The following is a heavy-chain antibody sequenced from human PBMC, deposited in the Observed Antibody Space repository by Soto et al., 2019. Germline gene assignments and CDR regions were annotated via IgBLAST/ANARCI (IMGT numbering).Heavy chain of an antibody. CDR2: IYYSGST. CDR3: PRDNPDVGRPVFDP. Sequence: SETLSLTCTVSGDSISSGSYYWNWVRQHPGKGLEWIGYIYYSGSTYYNPSLKSRITISRDTSKNQFSLRLSSVTAADTAMYYCPRDNPDVGRPVFDPWGQGILVPV. D-gene: IGHD1-26*01. J-gene: IGHJ5*02. V-gene: IGHV4-31*03. CDR1: GDSISSGSYY.